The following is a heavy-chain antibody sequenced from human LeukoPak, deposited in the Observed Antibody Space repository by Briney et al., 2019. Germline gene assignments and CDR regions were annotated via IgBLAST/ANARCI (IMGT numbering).Heavy chain of an antibody. Sequence: GGSLRLSCAASGFIFSAYWMTWVRQAPGKGLEWLALIWYEGQTKFYADSVKGRFTISRDNSGNTLFLHMTNLRVEDTAVYYCAREWGRIAVAGGPGYWGQGALVTVSS. D-gene: IGHD6-19*01. CDR3: AREWGRIAVAGGPGY. V-gene: IGHV3-33*08. J-gene: IGHJ4*02. CDR1: GFIFSAYW. CDR2: IWYEGQTK.